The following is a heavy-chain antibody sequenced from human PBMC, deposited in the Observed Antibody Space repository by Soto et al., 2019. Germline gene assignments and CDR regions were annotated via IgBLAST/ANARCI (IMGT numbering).Heavy chain of an antibody. J-gene: IGHJ4*02. D-gene: IGHD3-22*01. V-gene: IGHV1-69*13. CDR2: IIPIFGTA. CDR3: ASGYYDSSGYRSIDY. Sequence: SVKVSCKASGGTFSSYAISWVRQAPGQGLEWMGGIIPIFGTANYAQKFQGRVTITADESTSTAYMELSSLRSEDTAVYYCASGYYDSSGYRSIDYWGQGTLVTVSS. CDR1: GGTFSSYA.